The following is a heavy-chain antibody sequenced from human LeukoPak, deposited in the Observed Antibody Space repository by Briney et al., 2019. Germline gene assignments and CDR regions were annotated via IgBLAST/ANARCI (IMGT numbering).Heavy chain of an antibody. J-gene: IGHJ5*02. D-gene: IGHD4-23*01. V-gene: IGHV3-21*01. CDR2: ISSGSHYI. Sequence: GGPLRLSCVASGFTFSSYTMNWVRQAPGRGLEWVSSISSGSHYIDYADSVRGRFTISRDNAENSLHLHMSSLRAEDTAVYYCATPPLVTWFDPWGQGTLVTVSS. CDR1: GFTFSSYT. CDR3: ATPPLVTWFDP.